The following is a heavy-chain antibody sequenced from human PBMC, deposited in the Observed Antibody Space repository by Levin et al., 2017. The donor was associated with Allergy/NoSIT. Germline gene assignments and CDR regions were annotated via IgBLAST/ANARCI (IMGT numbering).Heavy chain of an antibody. D-gene: IGHD3-10*01. V-gene: IGHV3-7*01. CDR1: NFAFGCHW. CDR3: AKLGADSCNNPQLWYCFFGLDV. J-gene: IGHJ6*02. CDR2: IKEDGSET. Sequence: GGSLRLSCAASNFAFGCHWMTWVRQAPGKGLEWVANIKEDGSETYYVDSVKGRFTVSRDNAKNSLYQQMNNLKVEDTAVYYCAKLGADSCNNPQLWYCFFGLDVWGLGTTVTVSS.